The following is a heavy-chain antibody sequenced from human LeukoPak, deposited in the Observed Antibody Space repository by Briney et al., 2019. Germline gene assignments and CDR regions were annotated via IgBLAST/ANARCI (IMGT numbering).Heavy chain of an antibody. V-gene: IGHV3-23*01. Sequence: GGSLRLSCAASGFTFSSYAMSWVPPAPGQGLEWGSDISGSGRSTYYAKSVKGRFTISRDNSKNMLYLQVNSLRAEDTAIYFCARETGGYELADAFDIWGQGTMVTVSS. CDR1: GFTFSSYA. J-gene: IGHJ3*02. D-gene: IGHD5-12*01. CDR2: ISGSGRST. CDR3: ARETGGYELADAFDI.